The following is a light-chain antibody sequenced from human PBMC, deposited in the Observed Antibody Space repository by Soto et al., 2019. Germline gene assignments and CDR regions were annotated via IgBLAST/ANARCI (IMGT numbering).Light chain of an antibody. V-gene: IGKV3-20*01. J-gene: IGKJ4*01. CDR2: GAS. Sequence: EIVLTQSPGTLSLSPGERATLSCRASQSVSTSYLAWYQQKPGQAPRLLIYGASSRATGIPDRFSGSGSGAAFTLTISRLEPDDYAVYYLQRYGSLPLTFGGGTKVEIK. CDR3: QRYGSLPLT. CDR1: QSVSTSY.